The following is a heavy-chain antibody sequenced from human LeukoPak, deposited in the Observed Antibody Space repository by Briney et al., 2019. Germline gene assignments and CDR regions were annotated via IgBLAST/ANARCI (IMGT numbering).Heavy chain of an antibody. CDR2: IKQDGSEK. V-gene: IGHV3-7*01. CDR3: ARESLWFGELLPHDY. J-gene: IGHJ4*02. CDR1: GFTFSSYW. Sequence: GGSLRLSCAASGFTFSSYWMSWVRQAPGKGLEWVANIKQDGSEKYYVDSVKGRFTISRDNAKNSLYLQMNSLRAEGTAVYYCARESLWFGELLPHDYWGQGTLVTVSS. D-gene: IGHD3-10*01.